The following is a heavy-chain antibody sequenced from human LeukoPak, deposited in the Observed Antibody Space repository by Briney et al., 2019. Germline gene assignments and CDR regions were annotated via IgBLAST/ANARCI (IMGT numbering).Heavy chain of an antibody. CDR3: ARHFYYGLGSNTDYYFDY. Sequence: GESLKISCKGSGYSFTSYWIGWVRQVPGKGLEWMGIIYPGDSDTRYSTSFQGQVNLPADKSISTAYLQWSSLNASDTAMYYCARHFYYGLGSNTDYYFDYWGQGTLVTVSS. V-gene: IGHV5-51*01. CDR1: GYSFTSYW. J-gene: IGHJ4*02. D-gene: IGHD3-10*01. CDR2: IYPGDSDT.